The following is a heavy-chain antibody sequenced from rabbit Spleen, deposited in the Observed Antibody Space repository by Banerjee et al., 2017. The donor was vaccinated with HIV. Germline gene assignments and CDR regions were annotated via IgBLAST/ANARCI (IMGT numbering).Heavy chain of an antibody. CDR3: ARDSGSSFSSYGMDL. CDR2: ISTYSGST. D-gene: IGHD8-1*01. Sequence: QSLEESGGGLVKPGGTLTLTCTASGFSFSSGYDMCWVRQAPGKGLELIACISTYSGSTWYASWVNGRFTVSRSTSLNTVDLEMTSLIAADTATYFCARDSGSSFSSYGMDLWGQGTLVTVS. CDR1: GFSFSSGYD. V-gene: IGHV1S43*01. J-gene: IGHJ6*01.